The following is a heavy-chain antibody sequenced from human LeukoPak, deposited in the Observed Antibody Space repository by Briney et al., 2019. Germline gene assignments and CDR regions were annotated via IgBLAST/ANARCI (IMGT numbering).Heavy chain of an antibody. Sequence: PSETLSLTCTVSGGSISSSSYYWGWIRQPPGKGLEWIGSIYYSGSTYYNPSLKSRVTISVDTSKNQFSLKLSSVTAADTAVYYCAEYTARDAFDIWGQGTMVTVSP. J-gene: IGHJ3*02. CDR2: IYYSGST. D-gene: IGHD5-18*01. CDR3: AEYTARDAFDI. CDR1: GGSISSSSYY. V-gene: IGHV4-39*01.